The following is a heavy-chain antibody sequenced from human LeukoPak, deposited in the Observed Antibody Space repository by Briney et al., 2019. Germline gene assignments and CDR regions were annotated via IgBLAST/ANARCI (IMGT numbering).Heavy chain of an antibody. Sequence: PGGSLRLSCAASGFTFSSYSMNWVRQAPGKGLEWVSSISSSSSYIYYADPVKGRFTISRDNAKNSLYLQMNSLRAEDTAVYYCARQKRITMIVGSDYWGQGTLVTVSS. D-gene: IGHD3-22*01. CDR2: ISSSSSYI. J-gene: IGHJ4*02. CDR1: GFTFSSYS. CDR3: ARQKRITMIVGSDY. V-gene: IGHV3-21*01.